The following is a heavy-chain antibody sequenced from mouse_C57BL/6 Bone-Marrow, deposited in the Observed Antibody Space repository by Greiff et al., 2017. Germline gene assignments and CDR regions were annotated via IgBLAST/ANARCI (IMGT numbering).Heavy chain of an antibody. CDR2: IDPENGDT. CDR1: GFNIKDDY. CDR3: TIITTVVATGYFDV. V-gene: IGHV14-4*01. Sequence: EVQGVESGAELVRPGASVKLSCTASGFNIKDDYMHWVKQRPEQGLEWIGWIDPENGDTEYASKFQGKATITADTSSNTAYLQLSSLTSEDTAVYYCTIITTVVATGYFDVWGTGTTVTVSS. D-gene: IGHD1-1*01. J-gene: IGHJ1*03.